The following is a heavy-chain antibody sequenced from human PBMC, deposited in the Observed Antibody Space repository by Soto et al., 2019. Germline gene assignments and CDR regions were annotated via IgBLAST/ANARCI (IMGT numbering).Heavy chain of an antibody. V-gene: IGHV3-53*01. J-gene: IGHJ4*02. CDR1: GFTVSSDY. CDR2: IYTGGSA. CDR3: ARDLGAARDY. D-gene: IGHD6-6*01. Sequence: GGSLRLSCAASGFTVSSDYMSWVRQAPGKGLEWVSVIYTGGSAYYADSLKGRFTISRDNSKNTLYLQMNSLRAEDTAVYYCARDLGAARDYWGQGTLVTVSS.